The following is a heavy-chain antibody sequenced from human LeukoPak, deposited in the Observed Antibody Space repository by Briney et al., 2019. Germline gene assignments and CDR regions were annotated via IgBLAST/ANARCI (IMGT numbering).Heavy chain of an antibody. D-gene: IGHD6-19*01. CDR1: GFTFTSSA. CDR2: IVVGSGNT. CDR3: ARGLVIAVAGWGQWELPPAGHDY. Sequence: SVKVSCKASGFTFTSSAMQWVRQARGQRLEWIGWIVVGSGNTNYAQKFQERVTITRDMSTSTAYMELSSLRSEDTAVYYCARGLVIAVAGWGQWELPPAGHDYWGQGTLVTVSS. J-gene: IGHJ4*02. V-gene: IGHV1-58*02.